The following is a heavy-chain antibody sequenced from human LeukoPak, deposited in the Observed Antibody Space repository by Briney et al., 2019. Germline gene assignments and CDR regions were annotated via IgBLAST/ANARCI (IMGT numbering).Heavy chain of an antibody. V-gene: IGHV4-30-4*01. CDR2: ITLYSDTT. J-gene: IGHJ4*02. CDR1: GGSIRSGDHY. D-gene: IGHD2-2*01. CDR3: ARGFGYDFADY. Sequence: SETLSLTCSVPGGSIRSGDHYWTWIRQPPGGGLEWMGFITLYSDTTSYNPSLKSPLMISIDTSKNQFSLTLTSVTAADTAVYFCARGFGYDFADYWGQGILVTVSS.